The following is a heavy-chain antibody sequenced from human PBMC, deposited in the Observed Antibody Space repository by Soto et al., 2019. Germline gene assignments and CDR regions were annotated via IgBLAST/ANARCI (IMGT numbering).Heavy chain of an antibody. CDR3: ARGDDMVRGVITLYNWFAP. D-gene: IGHD3-10*01. CDR1: GYTFTSYD. V-gene: IGHV1-8*01. Sequence: ASVKVSCKASGYTFTSYDINWVRQATGQGLEWMGWMNPNSGNTGYAQKFQGRVTMTRNTSISTAYMELSSLRSEDTAVYYCARGDDMVRGVITLYNWFAPWGQGTLVTVSS. CDR2: MNPNSGNT. J-gene: IGHJ5*02.